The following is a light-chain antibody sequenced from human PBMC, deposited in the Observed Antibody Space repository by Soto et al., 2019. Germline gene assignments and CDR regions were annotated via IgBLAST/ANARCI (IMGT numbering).Light chain of an antibody. CDR3: LQNYYSFRT. CDR2: GAS. Sequence: AIQLTQSPSSLSVSVGDRVTITCRASQGIAKDLGWYQQKPGKAPRLLIFGASFLQSGVPSRFSGSGSGKDFPLTINGLQPEDFATYYCLQNYYSFRTFGQGTKVEIK. V-gene: IGKV1-6*01. J-gene: IGKJ1*01. CDR1: QGIAKD.